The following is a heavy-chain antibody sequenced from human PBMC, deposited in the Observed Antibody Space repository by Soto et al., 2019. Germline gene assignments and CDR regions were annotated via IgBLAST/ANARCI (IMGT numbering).Heavy chain of an antibody. CDR1: GGSISSSSYY. V-gene: IGHV4-39*01. CDR2: IYYSGST. CDR3: ARLLNCSGGSCYHAFDY. D-gene: IGHD2-15*01. Sequence: SETLSLTCTVSGGSISSSSYYWGWIRQPPGKGLEWIGSIYYSGSTYYNPSLKSRVTISVDTSKNQFSLKLSSVTAADTAVYYCARLLNCSGGSCYHAFDYWGQGTLVTVSS. J-gene: IGHJ4*02.